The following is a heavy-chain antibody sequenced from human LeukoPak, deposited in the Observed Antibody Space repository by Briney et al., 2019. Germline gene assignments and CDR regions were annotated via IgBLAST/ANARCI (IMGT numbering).Heavy chain of an antibody. CDR2: ISSGGSTI. Sequence: GGSLRLSCAASGFTFRSYEMNWVRQAPGKGLEWVSYISSGGSTIYYADSVKGLFTISRDNAKNSLYLQMNSLRVEDTAVYYCARGGGLAARPLDYWGQGTLVTVSS. CDR3: ARGGGLAARPLDY. V-gene: IGHV3-48*03. D-gene: IGHD6-6*01. CDR1: GFTFRSYE. J-gene: IGHJ4*02.